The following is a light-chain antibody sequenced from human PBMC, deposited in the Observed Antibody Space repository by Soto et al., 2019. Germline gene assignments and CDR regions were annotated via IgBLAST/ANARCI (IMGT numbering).Light chain of an antibody. CDR1: SSNIGINT. CDR2: SNN. CDR3: AAWDDSLNGYV. Sequence: QSVLTQPPSASGTPGQRVTISCSGGSSNIGINTVNWYQQLPGTAPKLLIYSNNHRPSGVPDRFSGSKSGTSASLAISGLQSDDEADYYCAAWDDSLNGYVFATGTKLTVL. J-gene: IGLJ1*01. V-gene: IGLV1-44*01.